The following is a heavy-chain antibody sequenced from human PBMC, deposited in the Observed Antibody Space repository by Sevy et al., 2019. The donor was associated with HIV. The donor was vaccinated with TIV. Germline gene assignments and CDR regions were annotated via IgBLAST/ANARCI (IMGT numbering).Heavy chain of an antibody. Sequence: GGSLRLTCAASGFTFSSYSMNWVRQAPGKGLEWLSYISSSSSAIYYADSVKGRFTISRDNAKNSLYLQMNSLRDEDTAVYFCARVQYYHYVWGSYRYDYWVQGTLVTVSS. V-gene: IGHV3-48*02. D-gene: IGHD3-16*02. CDR1: GFTFSSYS. CDR3: ARVQYYHYVWGSYRYDY. CDR2: ISSSSSAI. J-gene: IGHJ4*02.